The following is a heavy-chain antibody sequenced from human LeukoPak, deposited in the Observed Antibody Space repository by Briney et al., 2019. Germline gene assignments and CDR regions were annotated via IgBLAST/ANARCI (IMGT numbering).Heavy chain of an antibody. Sequence: GASVKVSCKASGGTFSSYAISWVRQAPGQGLEWMGRIIPILGIANYAQKFQGRVTITTDESTSTAYMELSSLRSEDTAVYYCARGREWTDDAFDIRGQGTMVTVSS. V-gene: IGHV1-69*04. CDR1: GGTFSSYA. J-gene: IGHJ3*02. CDR3: ARGREWTDDAFDI. D-gene: IGHD3-3*01. CDR2: IIPILGIA.